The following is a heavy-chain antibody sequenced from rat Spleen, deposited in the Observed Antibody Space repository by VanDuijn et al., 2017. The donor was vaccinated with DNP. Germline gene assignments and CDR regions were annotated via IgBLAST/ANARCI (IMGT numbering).Heavy chain of an antibody. CDR3: ARRGLRRVLDA. V-gene: IGHV5-31*01. Sequence: EVQLVESGGDLVQPGRSLKLSCVASGFTFNNYWMTWIRQVPGKGLEWVASITSSGGSTYYRDSVKGRFTVSRDNAKGGLYLQMDSLRSEDTATYYCARRGLRRVLDAWGQGTSVTVSS. D-gene: IGHD1-11*01. CDR2: ITSSGGST. J-gene: IGHJ4*01. CDR1: GFTFNNYW.